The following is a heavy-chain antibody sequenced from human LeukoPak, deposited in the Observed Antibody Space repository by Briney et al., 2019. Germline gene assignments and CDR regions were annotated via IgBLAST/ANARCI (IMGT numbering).Heavy chain of an antibody. D-gene: IGHD6-13*01. J-gene: IGHJ6*03. CDR2: IYTSGST. V-gene: IGHV4-4*09. Sequence: SETLSLTCTVSGGSISSYYWSWIRQPPGKGLEWIGYIYTSGSTNYNPSLKSRVTISVDTSKSQFSLKLSSVTAADMAVYYCARGGPYSSSYCYYMDVWGKGTTVTVSS. CDR3: ARGGPYSSSYCYYMDV. CDR1: GGSISSYY.